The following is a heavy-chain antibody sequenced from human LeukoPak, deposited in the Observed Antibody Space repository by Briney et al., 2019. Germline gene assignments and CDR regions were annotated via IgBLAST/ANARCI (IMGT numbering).Heavy chain of an antibody. CDR1: GFTFSGYS. V-gene: IGHV3-48*04. CDR3: ARDSASGYYYDSSGYYGEYNWFDP. D-gene: IGHD3-22*01. CDR2: ISSSSSTI. Sequence: GGSLRLSCAASGFTFSGYSMNWVRQAPGKGLEWVSYISSSSSTIYYADSVKGRFTISRDNGKNSLYLQMNSLRAEDTAVYYCARDSASGYYYDSSGYYGEYNWFDPWGQGTLVTLSS. J-gene: IGHJ5*02.